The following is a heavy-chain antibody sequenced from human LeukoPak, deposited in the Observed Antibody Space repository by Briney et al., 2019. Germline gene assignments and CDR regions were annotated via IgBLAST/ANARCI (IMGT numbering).Heavy chain of an antibody. CDR2: IYYSGST. CDR3: ARGSVLREGIFDY. J-gene: IGHJ4*02. D-gene: IGHD2/OR15-2a*01. Sequence: PSETLSLTCTVSDGAIAGYSWSWIRQPPGKGLEWIGYIYYSGSTNYNPSLKSRVTISVDTSKNQFSLKLSSVTAADTAVYYCARGSVLREGIFDYWGQGTLVTVSS. CDR1: DGAIAGYS. V-gene: IGHV4-59*01.